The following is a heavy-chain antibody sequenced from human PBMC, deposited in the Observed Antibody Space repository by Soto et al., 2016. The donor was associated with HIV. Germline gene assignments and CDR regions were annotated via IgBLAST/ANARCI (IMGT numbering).Heavy chain of an antibody. D-gene: IGHD3-10*01. CDR3: AREARMVEGVRSRWGTGDSHHLLYGL. CDR2: VDYSGST. V-gene: IGHV4-38-2*02. J-gene: IGHJ6*03. Sequence: VQESGPGLVKPSETLSLTCAVSGYSISGGYYWGWIRQPPGKGLEWIGTVDYSGSTDYNPSLKSRLIVSIDTSKNQFSLKLSAVTAADTAVYYCAREARMVEGVRSRWGTGDSHHLLYGLWGKGTTVTVSS. CDR1: GYSISGGYY.